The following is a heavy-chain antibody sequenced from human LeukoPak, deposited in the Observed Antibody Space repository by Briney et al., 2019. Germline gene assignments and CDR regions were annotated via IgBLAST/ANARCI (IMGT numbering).Heavy chain of an antibody. Sequence: SETLSLTCTVSGGSISSSSYYWGWIRQPPGKGLEWIGSIYYSGSTYYNPSLKSRVTISVDTSKNQFSLKLSSVTAADTAVYYCARGNGWTYYFDYWGQGTLVTVS. V-gene: IGHV4-39*07. J-gene: IGHJ4*02. D-gene: IGHD6-19*01. CDR2: IYYSGST. CDR1: GGSISSSSYY. CDR3: ARGNGWTYYFDY.